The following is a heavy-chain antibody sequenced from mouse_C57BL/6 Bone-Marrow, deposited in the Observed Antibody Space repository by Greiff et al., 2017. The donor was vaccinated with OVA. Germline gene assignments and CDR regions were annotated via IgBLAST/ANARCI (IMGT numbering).Heavy chain of an antibody. Sequence: EVQRVESGGGLVKPGGSLKLSCAASGFTFSSYAMSWVRQTPEKRLEWVATISDGGSYTYYPDNVKGRFTISRDNAKNNLYLQMSHLKSEDTAMYYCARGGGYYDAMDYWGQGTSVTVSS. V-gene: IGHV5-4*01. CDR2: ISDGGSYT. D-gene: IGHD2-2*01. J-gene: IGHJ4*01. CDR1: GFTFSSYA. CDR3: ARGGGYYDAMDY.